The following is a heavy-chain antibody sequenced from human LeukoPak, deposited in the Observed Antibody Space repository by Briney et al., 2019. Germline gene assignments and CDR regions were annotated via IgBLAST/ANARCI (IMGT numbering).Heavy chain of an antibody. CDR3: ARASKDVVVVASIEFFDY. CDR2: IYYSGST. V-gene: IGHV4-59*01. J-gene: IGHJ4*02. CDR1: GGSITSYY. D-gene: IGHD2-15*01. Sequence: SETLSLTCTVSGGSITSYYWTWIRQPPGKGLEWIGYIYYSGSTNYNPSLKSRVTISVDTSKNQFSLKLTSVTAADTAMYYCARASKDVVVVASIEFFDYWGQGTLVTVSS.